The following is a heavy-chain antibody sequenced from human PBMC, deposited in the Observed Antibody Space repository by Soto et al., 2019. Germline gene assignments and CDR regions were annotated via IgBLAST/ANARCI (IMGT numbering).Heavy chain of an antibody. CDR2: ISSSGLTT. Sequence: GGSLRLSCQASGFNFRLYEMHWVRKAPGKGLEWVSYISSSGLTTYYADFAEGRFTISRDNAKDSLYLHLNSLRVGDTAVYYCARYGTRGDWWGLGAQVTVSS. J-gene: IGHJ5*01. D-gene: IGHD3-10*01. CDR3: ARYGTRGDW. V-gene: IGHV3-48*03. CDR1: GFNFRLYE.